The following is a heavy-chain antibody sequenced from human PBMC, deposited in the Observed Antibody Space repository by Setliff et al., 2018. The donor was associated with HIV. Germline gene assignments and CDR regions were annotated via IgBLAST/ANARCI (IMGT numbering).Heavy chain of an antibody. J-gene: IGHJ3*01. CDR2: IRPNNGAA. Sequence: ASVKVSCKATEYMILAYKLNWVRQAPGQGLEWIGRIRPNNGAAEYAPKFQGRVIMTLDTSISTAYLEIPRLTSDDAAVYYCARPRVFDSFDVWGQGTMVTV. CDR1: EYMILAYK. CDR3: ARPRVFDSFDV. V-gene: IGHV1-2*06.